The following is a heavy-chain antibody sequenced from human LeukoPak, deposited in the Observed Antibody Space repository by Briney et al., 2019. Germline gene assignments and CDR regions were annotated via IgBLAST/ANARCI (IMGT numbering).Heavy chain of an antibody. CDR2: ISYEGSNK. V-gene: IGHV3-30*18. CDR3: AKEGYYDSSGWGNSMDV. D-gene: IGHD3-22*01. J-gene: IGHJ6*02. CDR1: GFTFSSYG. Sequence: GGSLRLSCAASGFTFSSYGMHWVRQAPGKGLEWVAVISYEGSNKYYADSVEGRFTISRDNSKNTLYLQMNSLRGEDTAVYYCAKEGYYDSSGWGNSMDVWGQGTTVTVSS.